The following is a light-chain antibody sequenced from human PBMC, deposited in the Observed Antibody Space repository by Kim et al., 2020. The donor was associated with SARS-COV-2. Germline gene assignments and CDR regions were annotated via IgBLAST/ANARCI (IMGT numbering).Light chain of an antibody. CDR3: QQIDSFPLT. Sequence: ASVGDGVTITCRASQGISSNLAWYQQKPGKAPRLLIYAASTLESGVPSRFSGRGSGTEFTLAINSLQPEDFATYYCQQIDSFPLTFGGGNKVDI. CDR1: QGISSN. V-gene: IGKV1-9*01. J-gene: IGKJ4*01. CDR2: AAS.